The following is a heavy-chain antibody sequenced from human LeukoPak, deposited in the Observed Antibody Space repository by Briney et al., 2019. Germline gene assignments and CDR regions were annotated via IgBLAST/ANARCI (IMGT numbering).Heavy chain of an antibody. Sequence: ASVKVSCKASGYTFTSYGISWVRQAPGQGLEWTGWISAYNGNTNYAQKLQGRVTMTTDTSTSTAYMELRSLRSDDTAVYYCARDSAVAGSFDYWGQGTLVTVSS. J-gene: IGHJ4*02. CDR1: GYTFTSYG. CDR2: ISAYNGNT. CDR3: ARDSAVAGSFDY. V-gene: IGHV1-18*01. D-gene: IGHD6-19*01.